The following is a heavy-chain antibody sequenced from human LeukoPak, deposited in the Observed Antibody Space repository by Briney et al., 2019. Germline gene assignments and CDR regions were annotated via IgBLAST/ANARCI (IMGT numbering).Heavy chain of an antibody. CDR2: ISSNGGST. V-gene: IGHV3-64*01. CDR3: ARGRYSYGPPTD. J-gene: IGHJ4*02. D-gene: IGHD5-18*01. CDR1: GFTFSSYA. Sequence: GGSLRLSCAASGFTFSSYAMHWVRQAPGKGLEYVSAISSNGGSTYYANSVKGRFTISRDNSKNTLYLQMGSLRAEDMAVYYCARGRYSYGPPTDWGQGTLVTVSS.